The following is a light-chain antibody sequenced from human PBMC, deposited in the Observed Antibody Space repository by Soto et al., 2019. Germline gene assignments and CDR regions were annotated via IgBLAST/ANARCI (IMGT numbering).Light chain of an antibody. CDR2: FGS. Sequence: DTVMTQSPLSLPVTPGEPASISCRSSQSLLHSNGYNYLDWYLQKPGQSPQLLISFGSNRASGVPDRFSGSGSGTDFTLKISRVEAEDVGVYYCMQTLQTPPTFGQGTKVEIK. CDR1: QSLLHSNGYNY. V-gene: IGKV2-28*01. J-gene: IGKJ1*01. CDR3: MQTLQTPPT.